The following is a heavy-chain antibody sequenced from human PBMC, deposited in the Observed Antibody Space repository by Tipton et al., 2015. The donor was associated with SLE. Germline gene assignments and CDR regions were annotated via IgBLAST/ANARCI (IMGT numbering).Heavy chain of an antibody. CDR1: GFTFSSYW. V-gene: IGHV3-21*04. CDR3: ASSGSYYDYYGMDV. D-gene: IGHD1-26*01. J-gene: IGHJ6*02. Sequence: SLRLSCAASGFTFSSYWMTWVRQAPGKGLEWVASISGSNTYIYYADSVKGRFTISRDNAKNSLYLQMNSLRDEDTAVYYCASSGSYYDYYGMDVWGQGTTVTVSS. CDR2: ISGSNTYI.